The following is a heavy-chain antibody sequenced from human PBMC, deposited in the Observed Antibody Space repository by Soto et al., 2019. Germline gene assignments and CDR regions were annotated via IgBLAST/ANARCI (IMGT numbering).Heavy chain of an antibody. V-gene: IGHV1-3*04. Sequence: SPNAFCKASGYTLTNNARHGVRQARVQRLEWMGWINTATGDTNYEQKFQGRVTMTTDTSTSTVHMEVRSLRSDDTAVYYCAREGVAPYYYYGMDVWGQGTPVPVSS. CDR3: AREGVAPYYYYGMDV. CDR1: GYTLTNNA. CDR2: INTATGDT. J-gene: IGHJ6*02. D-gene: IGHD5-12*01.